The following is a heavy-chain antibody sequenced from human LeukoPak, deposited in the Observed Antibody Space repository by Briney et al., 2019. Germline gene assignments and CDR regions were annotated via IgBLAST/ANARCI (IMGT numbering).Heavy chain of an antibody. CDR2: IRYDGSNE. CDR3: AKDSRTYFKWLDP. J-gene: IGHJ5*02. CDR1: GFTFSSYG. Sequence: PPGGSLRLSCAASGFTFSSYGMHWVHQAPGKGLEWVAFIRYDGSNEYYVDSVKGRFTISRDNSKNTLYLQMHSLRAEDTAVYHCAKDSRTYFKWLDPWGQGTLVTVSS. V-gene: IGHV3-30*02. D-gene: IGHD6-13*01.